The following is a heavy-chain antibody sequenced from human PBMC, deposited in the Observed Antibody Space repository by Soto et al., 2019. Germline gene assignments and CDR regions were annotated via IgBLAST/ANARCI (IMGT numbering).Heavy chain of an antibody. V-gene: IGHV3-30*18. CDR3: AKEMFPRTVLDSSSPWGDY. Sequence: QVQLVESEGGVVQPGTSLKLSCAASGFTFDDFGFHWVRQAPGKGLEWVATLSYDGSHEYYADSVKGRFTISRDNSKITLYLQMNSLKTEDTAMYYCAKEMFPRTVLDSSSPWGDYWGQGTLVTVSS. J-gene: IGHJ4*02. CDR1: GFTFDDFG. CDR2: LSYDGSHE. D-gene: IGHD3-22*01.